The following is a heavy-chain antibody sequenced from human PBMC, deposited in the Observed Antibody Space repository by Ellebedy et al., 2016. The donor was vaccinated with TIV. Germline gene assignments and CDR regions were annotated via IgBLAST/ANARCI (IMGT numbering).Heavy chain of an antibody. CDR3: ARIYYGSGSYYPNWYFDL. V-gene: IGHV3-72*01. Sequence: GESLKISCAASGFTFSDHYMDWVRQPPGKASEWIRRSRNKPNSYNTVYAASVKGRFTISRDESKNSLYLQMNSLKTEETAVYYCARIYYGSGSYYPNWYFDLWGRGTLVTVSS. J-gene: IGHJ2*01. D-gene: IGHD3-10*01. CDR2: SRNKPNSYNT. CDR1: GFTFSDHY.